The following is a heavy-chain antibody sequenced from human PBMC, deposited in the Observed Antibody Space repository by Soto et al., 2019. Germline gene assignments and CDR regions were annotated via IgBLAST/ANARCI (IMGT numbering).Heavy chain of an antibody. CDR1: VFIFSGHW. D-gene: IGHD1-26*01. Sequence: WWSLRLSCSASVFIFSGHWMHWFRQPPGKGLVWVSRINGDGTITDYADSVGGRFTISRDDAKNTLDLEMNNLRPEDTAVYYCARVLRGRGSSTFDYWGQGTLVTVSS. V-gene: IGHV3-74*01. CDR2: INGDGTIT. CDR3: ARVLRGRGSSTFDY. J-gene: IGHJ4*02.